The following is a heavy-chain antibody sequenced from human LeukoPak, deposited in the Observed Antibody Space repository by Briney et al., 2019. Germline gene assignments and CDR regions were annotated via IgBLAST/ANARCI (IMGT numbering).Heavy chain of an antibody. Sequence: SQTLSLTCTVSGGSISSYYWSWIRKPAWKGLEWIGRIYTSGSTNYNPSLKSRVTMSVDTSRNQFSLKLSSVTAADTAVYYCARGGSSSFDIWGQGTMVTVSS. CDR2: IYTSGST. J-gene: IGHJ3*02. D-gene: IGHD2-15*01. V-gene: IGHV4-4*07. CDR3: ARGGSSSFDI. CDR1: GGSISSYY.